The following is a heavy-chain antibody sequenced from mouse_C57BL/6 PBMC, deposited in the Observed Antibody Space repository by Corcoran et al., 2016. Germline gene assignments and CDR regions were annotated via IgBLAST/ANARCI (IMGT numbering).Heavy chain of an antibody. V-gene: IGHV1-26*01. CDR3: ARGRTTVGLDY. D-gene: IGHD1-1*01. CDR1: GYTFTDYY. J-gene: IGHJ2*01. CDR2: INPNNGGT. Sequence: EVQLQQSGPELVKPGASVKISCKASGYTFTDYYMNWVKQSHGKSLEWIGDINPNNGGTSYNQKFKGKATLTVDKSSSTAYMELRSLTSDDSAVYYCARGRTTVGLDYWGQGTTLTVSS.